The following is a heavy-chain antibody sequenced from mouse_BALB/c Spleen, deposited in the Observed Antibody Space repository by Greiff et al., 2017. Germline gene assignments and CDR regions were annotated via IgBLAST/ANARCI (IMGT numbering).Heavy chain of an antibody. D-gene: IGHD2-2*01. CDR1: GFSLTSYG. J-gene: IGHJ4*01. Sequence: VKLVESGPGLVAPSQSLSITCTVSGFSLTSYGVHWVRQPPGKGLEWLGVIWAGGSTNYNSALMSRLSISKDNSKSQVFLKMNSLQTDDTAMYYCARDPYGYDDYAMDYWGQGTSVTVSS. V-gene: IGHV2-9*02. CDR2: IWAGGST. CDR3: ARDPYGYDDYAMDY.